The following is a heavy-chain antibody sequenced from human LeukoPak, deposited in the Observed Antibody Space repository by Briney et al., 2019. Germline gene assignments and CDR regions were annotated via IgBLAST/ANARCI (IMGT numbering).Heavy chain of an antibody. V-gene: IGHV1-46*01. J-gene: IGHJ4*02. CDR3: ARLPHDYGDYDFSASCY. CDR2: INPSGGST. D-gene: IGHD4-17*01. Sequence: QGMRQAPGQGLEWMGIINPSGGSTSYAQKFQGRVTMTRGMSTSTVYMELSSLRSEDTAVYYCARLPHDYGDYDFSASCYWGQGTLVTVSS.